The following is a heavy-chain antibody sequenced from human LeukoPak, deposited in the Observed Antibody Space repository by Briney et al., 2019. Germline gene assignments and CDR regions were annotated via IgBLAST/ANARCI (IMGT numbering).Heavy chain of an antibody. V-gene: IGHV3-7*01. CDR2: IKEDGRQT. Sequence: PGGSLRLSCVGSGSTFNGHWLTWVRQAPGRGLEWVASIKEDGRQTHYVDSVKGRFIISRDNSKKSLYLQMNSLRIEDTAVYYCAREWYDYGGDSEGYWGQGTLVTVSS. CDR3: AREWYDYGGDSEGY. CDR1: GSTFNGHW. D-gene: IGHD4-23*01. J-gene: IGHJ4*02.